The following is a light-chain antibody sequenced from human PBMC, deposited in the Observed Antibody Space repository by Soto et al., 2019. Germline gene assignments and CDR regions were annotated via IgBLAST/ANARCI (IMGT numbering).Light chain of an antibody. J-gene: IGKJ1*01. CDR3: HQYNNWPPWT. CDR1: QSVRSN. V-gene: IGKV3-15*01. CDR2: GAS. Sequence: EIVMTQSPATLSVSPGERATLSCRASQSVRSNLAWYQQKPGQAPRLLIYGASTRATGIPARFSGSGSGTEFTLTISSLQSEDFAVYYCHQYNNWPPWTFGQGTKVEF.